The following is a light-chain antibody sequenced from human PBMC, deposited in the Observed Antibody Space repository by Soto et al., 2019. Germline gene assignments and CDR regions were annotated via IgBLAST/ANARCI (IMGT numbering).Light chain of an antibody. CDR1: SRDVGSYNR. CDR3: TSPTPGSLYV. J-gene: IGLJ1*01. CDR2: MVS. V-gene: IGLV2-18*02. Sequence: QSALTQPPSVSGSPGQSVTISCTGTSRDVGSYNRLSWYQQYPGRVPKLLIYMVSNRPSGVSNRFSGSKSGNTASLTISGLQAEDEADYFCTSPTPGSLYVFGTGTKVTVL.